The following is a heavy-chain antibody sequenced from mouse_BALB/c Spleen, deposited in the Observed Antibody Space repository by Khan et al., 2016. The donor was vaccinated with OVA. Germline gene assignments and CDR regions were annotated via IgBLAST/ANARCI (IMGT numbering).Heavy chain of an antibody. V-gene: IGHV1S56*01. Sequence: QVQLKESGPELVKPGALVKISCKASGYTFTAYDINWVKQRPGQGLEWIGWIYPGDGSTEFNENFKGKATLTADTSSNTAYMQLSSLTSEKAEVYFCAREGLRGVGMDYWGQGTSVSGSS. J-gene: IGHJ4*01. CDR2: IYPGDGST. D-gene: IGHD1-1*01. CDR1: GYTFTAYD. CDR3: AREGLRGVGMDY.